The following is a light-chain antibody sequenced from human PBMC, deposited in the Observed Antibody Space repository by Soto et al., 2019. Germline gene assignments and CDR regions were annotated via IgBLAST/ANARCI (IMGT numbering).Light chain of an antibody. CDR2: GAS. CDR3: QQYNNWPPKWT. J-gene: IGKJ1*01. V-gene: IGKV3-15*01. CDR1: QSVSSN. Sequence: EIVMTQSPATLSVSPGERATLSCRASQSVSSNLAWYQQKPGQAHRLLLYGASTRATGIPARVSGSGSGTEFTLTISSLQSEDFAVYYCQQYNNWPPKWTFGQGTKVEIK.